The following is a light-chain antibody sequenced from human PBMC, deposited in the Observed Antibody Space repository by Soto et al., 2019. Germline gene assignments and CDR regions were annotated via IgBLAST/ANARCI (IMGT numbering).Light chain of an antibody. J-gene: IGKJ5*01. Sequence: DTQMTQCPSSLSASLGDRVTITCQASQGISTHLSWYQQKPRRAPKVLIYDASTLETGVPSRFSGRGSGTDFTFTISSLQPEDIATYYCQQYDNLPITVGQGTRLEIK. CDR1: QGISTH. CDR3: QQYDNLPIT. CDR2: DAS. V-gene: IGKV1-33*01.